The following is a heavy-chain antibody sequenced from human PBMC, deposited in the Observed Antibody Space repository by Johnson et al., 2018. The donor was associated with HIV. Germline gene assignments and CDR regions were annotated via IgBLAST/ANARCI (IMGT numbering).Heavy chain of an antibody. D-gene: IGHD2/OR15-2a*01. J-gene: IGHJ3*02. CDR3: AKVLLPQDAFDI. CDR2: ISWNSGSI. CDR1: GFSFDAYG. Sequence: VQLVESGGGLVQPGRSLRLSCAASGFSFDAYGMHWVRQAPGKGLEWVSGISWNSGSIGYADSVKGRFTISRDNAKNSLYLQMNSLRAEDTALYYCAKVLLPQDAFDIWGQGTMVTVSS. V-gene: IGHV3-9*01.